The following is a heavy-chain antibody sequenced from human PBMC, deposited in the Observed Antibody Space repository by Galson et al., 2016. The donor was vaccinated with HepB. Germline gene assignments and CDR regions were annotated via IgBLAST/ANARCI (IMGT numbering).Heavy chain of an antibody. CDR3: GKDWGSLWESSGKGMDV. Sequence: SLRLSCAASGFTFDDYTMHWVRQAPGKGLEWVALISWAGRSPDYADSVRGRFTISRDNRQNILYLQMNSRTTEDTALYYCGKDWGSLWESSGKGMDVWGQGTTVIVSS. CDR1: GFTFDDYT. D-gene: IGHD3-10*01. V-gene: IGHV3-43*01. CDR2: ISWAGRSP. J-gene: IGHJ6*02.